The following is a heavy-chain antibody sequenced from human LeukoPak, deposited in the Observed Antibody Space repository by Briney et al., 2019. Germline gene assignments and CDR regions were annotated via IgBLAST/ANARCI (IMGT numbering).Heavy chain of an antibody. CDR3: VRQKKSHGNFDY. CDR2: VGIAADT. J-gene: IGHJ4*02. D-gene: IGHD1-26*01. CDR1: GFTFSDHA. V-gene: IGHV3-13*01. Sequence: GGSLRLSCAASGFTFSDHAMHWVRQAPGRGLEWVSAVGIAADTFYPGSVKGRFTISRENAKNSLYLQMNSLRVEDTAVYYCVRQKKSHGNFDYWGQGTLVTVSS.